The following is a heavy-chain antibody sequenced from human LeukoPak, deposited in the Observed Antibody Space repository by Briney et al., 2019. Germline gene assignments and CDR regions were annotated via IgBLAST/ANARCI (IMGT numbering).Heavy chain of an antibody. CDR1: GFTFSSYS. CDR3: ARDCVNWGCIDY. V-gene: IGHV3-21*01. D-gene: IGHD7-27*01. J-gene: IGHJ4*02. CDR2: ISSSSSYI. Sequence: GGSLRLSCAASGFTFSSYSMNWVRQAPGKGLEWVSSISSSSSYIYYADSVKGRFTISRDNAKNSLYLQMNSLRAEDTAVYYCARDCVNWGCIDYWGQGTLVTVSS.